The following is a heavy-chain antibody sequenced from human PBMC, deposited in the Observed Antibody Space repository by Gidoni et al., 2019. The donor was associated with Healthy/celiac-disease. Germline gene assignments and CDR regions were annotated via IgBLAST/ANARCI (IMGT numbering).Heavy chain of an antibody. CDR3: ARDLVDQLLSERYFDL. V-gene: IGHV4-59*01. Sequence: QVQLQESGPGLVKPSETLSLTCTVSGGSISSYYWSWIRQPPGKGLEWIGYIYYSGSTNYNPSLKSRVTISVDTSKNQFSLKLSSVTAADTAVYYCARDLVDQLLSERYFDLWGRGTLVTVSS. J-gene: IGHJ2*01. D-gene: IGHD2-2*01. CDR2: IYYSGST. CDR1: GGSISSYY.